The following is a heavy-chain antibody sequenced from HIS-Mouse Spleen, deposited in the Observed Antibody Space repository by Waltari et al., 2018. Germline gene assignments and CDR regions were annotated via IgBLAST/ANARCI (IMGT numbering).Heavy chain of an antibody. CDR2: IYYSGST. CDR1: GGPISRSSYY. Sequence: QLQLQESGPGLVKPSETLSLTCTVSGGPISRSSYYWGWIRQPPGKGLEWIGGIYYSGSTYYNPSLKSRVTISVDTSKNQFSLKLSSVTAADTAVYYCAREIPYSSSWYDWYFDLWGRGTLVTVSS. J-gene: IGHJ2*01. D-gene: IGHD6-13*01. V-gene: IGHV4-39*07. CDR3: AREIPYSSSWYDWYFDL.